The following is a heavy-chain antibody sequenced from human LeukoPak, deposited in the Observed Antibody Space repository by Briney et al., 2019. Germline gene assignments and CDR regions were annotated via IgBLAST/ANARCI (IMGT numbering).Heavy chain of an antibody. J-gene: IGHJ4*02. V-gene: IGHV4-4*09. D-gene: IGHD3-3*01. CDR2: IYTCGST. CDR1: GGSISSYY. CDR3: ARGYDFWSGYHFDY. Sequence: PSETLSLTCTVSGGSISSYYWSWIRQPPGKGLEWIGYIYTCGSTNYNPSLKSRVTISVDTSKNQFSLKLSSVTAADTAVYYCARGYDFWSGYHFDYWGQGTLVTVSS.